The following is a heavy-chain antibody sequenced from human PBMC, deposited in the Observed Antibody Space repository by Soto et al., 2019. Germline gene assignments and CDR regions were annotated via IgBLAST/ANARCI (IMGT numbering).Heavy chain of an antibody. CDR2: VSYDGSDR. J-gene: IGHJ4*02. CDR1: GFTFSSYD. D-gene: IGHD4-17*01. V-gene: IGHV3-30*18. CDR3: AKDLSLSTYGFDY. Sequence: ESGGGVVQPGRSLRLSCAASGFTFSSYDMHWVRQAPGKGLEWVAIVSYDGSDRYYADTVKGRFTISRDNSKNTLYLQMYSLRAEDTAVYYCAKDLSLSTYGFDYWGQGTLVTVSS.